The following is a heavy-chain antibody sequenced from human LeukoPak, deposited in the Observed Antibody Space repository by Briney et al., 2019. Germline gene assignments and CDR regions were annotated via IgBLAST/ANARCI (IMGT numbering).Heavy chain of an antibody. Sequence: PGGSLRLSCSASGFTFSSYAMHWVRQAPGKGLEYVSAISSNGGSTYYADSVKGRFTISRDNSKNTLYLQMSSLRAEDTAVYYCVKEPIGVTMVRGGFDYWAQGTLVTVSS. J-gene: IGHJ4*02. CDR3: VKEPIGVTMVRGGFDY. D-gene: IGHD3-10*01. CDR2: ISSNGGST. CDR1: GFTFSSYA. V-gene: IGHV3-64D*06.